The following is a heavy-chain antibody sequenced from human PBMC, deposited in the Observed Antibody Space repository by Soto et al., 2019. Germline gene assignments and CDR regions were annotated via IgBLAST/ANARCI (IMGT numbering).Heavy chain of an antibody. D-gene: IGHD1-26*01. CDR3: AARGYSGSYYFY. J-gene: IGHJ4*02. CDR1: GGSISSSNW. Sequence: QVQLQESGPGLVKPSGTLSLTCDVSGGSISSSNWWTWVRQSPGKGLEWIGEIYHSGSTNYNASLKSRVTISVDKSKNQFSLKLTSVTAADTAVFYCAARGYSGSYYFYWGQGTLVTVSS. CDR2: IYHSGST. V-gene: IGHV4-4*02.